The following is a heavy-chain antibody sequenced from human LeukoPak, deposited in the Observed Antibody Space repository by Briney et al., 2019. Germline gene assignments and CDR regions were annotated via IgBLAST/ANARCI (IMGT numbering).Heavy chain of an antibody. CDR2: IRSKAYGGTT. V-gene: IGHV3-49*04. CDR1: GFTFGDYV. D-gene: IGHD3-10*01. J-gene: IGHJ4*02. Sequence: GGSLRLSCATSGFTFGDYVMSWVRQAPGKGLEWVGFIRSKAYGGTTEYAASVKGRFTISRDNAKNSLYLQMNSLRAEDTAVYYCARDMYGSGRTGSVDYWGQGTLVTVSS. CDR3: ARDMYGSGRTGSVDY.